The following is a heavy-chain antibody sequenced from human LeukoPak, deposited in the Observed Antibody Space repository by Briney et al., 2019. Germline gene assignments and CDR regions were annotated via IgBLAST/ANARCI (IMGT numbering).Heavy chain of an antibody. CDR3: ARGTTFDP. Sequence: SEALSLTCAVYGGSFSGYYWSWIRQPPGKGLEWIGEINHSGSTNYNPSLKSRVTISVDTSKNQFSLKLSSVTAADTAVYYCARGTTFDPWGQGTLVTVSS. CDR1: GGSFSGYY. J-gene: IGHJ5*02. D-gene: IGHD1-1*01. V-gene: IGHV4-34*01. CDR2: INHSGST.